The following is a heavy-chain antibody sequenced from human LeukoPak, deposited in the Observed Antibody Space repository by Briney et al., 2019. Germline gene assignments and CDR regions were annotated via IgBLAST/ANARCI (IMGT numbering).Heavy chain of an antibody. V-gene: IGHV3-7*01. J-gene: IGHJ4*02. Sequence: GGSLTLSCAVSGFTFTSYWMNWVRQAPGKGLEWVASIRQDGGEKSYVDSVKGRFTISRDNTKNSLYLQMTSLRSDDTAVYYCARAQYGSSPDYWGQGTLVTVSS. CDR3: ARAQYGSSPDY. CDR1: GFTFTSYW. D-gene: IGHD6-6*01. CDR2: IRQDGGEK.